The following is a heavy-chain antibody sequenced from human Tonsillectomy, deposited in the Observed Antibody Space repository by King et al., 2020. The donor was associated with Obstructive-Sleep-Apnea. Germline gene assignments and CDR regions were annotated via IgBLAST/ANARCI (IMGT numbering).Heavy chain of an antibody. Sequence: VQLQESGPGLVKPSETLSLTCTVSGGSISSYYWSWIRQPPGKGLEWIGYIYYSGSTNYNHSLKSRVTISVDTSKNQFSLKLSSVTAADTAVYYCAAGLPGIAAAGDAFDIWGQGTMVTVSS. V-gene: IGHV4-59*08. CDR3: AAGLPGIAAAGDAFDI. J-gene: IGHJ3*02. CDR2: IYYSGST. CDR1: GGSISSYY. D-gene: IGHD6-13*01.